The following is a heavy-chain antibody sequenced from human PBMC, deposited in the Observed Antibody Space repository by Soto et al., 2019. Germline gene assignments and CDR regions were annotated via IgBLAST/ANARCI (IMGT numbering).Heavy chain of an antibody. V-gene: IGHV1-69*02. CDR2: IIPILGIA. Sequence: QVQLVQSGAEVKKPGSSVKVSCKASGGTFSSYTISWVRQAPGQGLEWMGRIIPILGIANYAQKFQGRVTITADKSTSTAHMELSSLRSEHTAVYYCARVVAANWFDPWGQGTLVTVSS. D-gene: IGHD2-15*01. CDR3: ARVVAANWFDP. J-gene: IGHJ5*02. CDR1: GGTFSSYT.